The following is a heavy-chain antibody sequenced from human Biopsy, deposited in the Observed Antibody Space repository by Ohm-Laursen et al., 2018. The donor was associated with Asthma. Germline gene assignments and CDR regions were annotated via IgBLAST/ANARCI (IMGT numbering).Heavy chain of an antibody. CDR2: VSSDGHNK. Sequence: SLRLSCTASGFVFSHYGMHWVRQGPGKGLEWVALVSSDGHNKYYADSVKGRFTISRDNSKNTLYLQMNSLRAEDTAVYYCAKERYYDFWSGYPIWGQGTMVTVSS. D-gene: IGHD3-3*01. CDR1: GFVFSHYG. V-gene: IGHV3-30*18. CDR3: AKERYYDFWSGYPI. J-gene: IGHJ3*02.